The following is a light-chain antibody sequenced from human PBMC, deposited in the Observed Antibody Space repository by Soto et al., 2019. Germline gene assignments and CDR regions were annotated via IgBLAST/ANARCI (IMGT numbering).Light chain of an antibody. Sequence: DVVLTQSPLSLAVTPGEPASISCRSSQNLLQSSGYNYLNWYLQKPGQSPQHLIYLGSNRASGVPDRFSGSGSGTDFTLTISSLQPEDFATYYCQQLNSYPLTFGGGTKVEIK. CDR2: LGS. CDR1: QNLLQSSGYNY. CDR3: QQLNSYPLT. V-gene: IGKV2-28*01. J-gene: IGKJ4*01.